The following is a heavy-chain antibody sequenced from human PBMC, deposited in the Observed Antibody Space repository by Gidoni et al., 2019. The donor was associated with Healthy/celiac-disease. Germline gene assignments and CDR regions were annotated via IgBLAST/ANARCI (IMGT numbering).Heavy chain of an antibody. CDR2: IYYSGRT. Sequence: QLQLQESCPGLVQPSETLSLTCTASGRSISSSSYYWGWIRQPPGKGLAWIGSIYYSGRTYYNPSRKSRVTIAVDTSKNQFSLKLSAVTAADTAVYYCARQVDYGAYSDYWGQGTLVTVSS. V-gene: IGHV4-39*01. CDR1: GRSISSSSYY. D-gene: IGHD4-17*01. CDR3: ARQVDYGAYSDY. J-gene: IGHJ4*02.